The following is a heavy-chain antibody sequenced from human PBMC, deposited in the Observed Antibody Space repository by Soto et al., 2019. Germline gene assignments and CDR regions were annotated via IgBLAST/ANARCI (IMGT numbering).Heavy chain of an antibody. Sequence: QLQLQESGPGLVKPSETLSLTCTVSGGSISSSSYYWGWIRQPPGKGLEWIGSIYYIGSTYYNPSLQTRVTIAVDTSKNQFSLRLSFVTAADTAVYYGASPSGIAAAGGLDYWGQGTLVTVSS. CDR3: ASPSGIAAAGGLDY. CDR2: IYYIGST. CDR1: GGSISSSSYY. J-gene: IGHJ4*02. D-gene: IGHD6-13*01. V-gene: IGHV4-39*01.